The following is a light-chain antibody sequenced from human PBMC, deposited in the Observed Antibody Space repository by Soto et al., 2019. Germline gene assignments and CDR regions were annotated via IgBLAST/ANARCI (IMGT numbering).Light chain of an antibody. Sequence: QSVLTQPPSLSGTPGQRVTISCSGSNSNIGRYSVNWYQHLPGTAPKLLIYSDDERPSGVPDRFSGSKSGTSASLAISGLQSEDEAEYYCAAWDDNLNGPLFGGGTKLTVL. V-gene: IGLV1-44*01. J-gene: IGLJ3*02. CDR2: SDD. CDR3: AAWDDNLNGPL. CDR1: NSNIGRYS.